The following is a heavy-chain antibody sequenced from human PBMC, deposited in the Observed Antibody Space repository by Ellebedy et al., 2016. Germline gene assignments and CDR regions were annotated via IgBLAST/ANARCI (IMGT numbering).Heavy chain of an antibody. Sequence: SETLSLXXAVYGGSFSGYYWSWIRQPPGKGLEWIGEINHSGSTNYNPSLKSRVTISVDTSKNQFSLKLSSVTAADTAVYYCAREGAYSSSSPFDYWGQGTLVTVSS. V-gene: IGHV4-34*01. J-gene: IGHJ4*02. CDR1: GGSFSGYY. CDR2: INHSGST. D-gene: IGHD6-6*01. CDR3: AREGAYSSSSPFDY.